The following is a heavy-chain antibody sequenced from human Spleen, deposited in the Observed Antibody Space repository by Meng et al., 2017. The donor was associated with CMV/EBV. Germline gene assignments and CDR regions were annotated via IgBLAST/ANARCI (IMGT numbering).Heavy chain of an antibody. V-gene: IGHV3-74*01. CDR1: GFTFSSYW. Sequence: GESLKISCAASGFTFSSYWMHWVRQAPGKGLVWVSRINSDGSSTSYADSVKGRFTISRDNSKNTMYLQVNRLRDEDTAVYYCARGSSSWLDDGSDIWGQGTMVTVSS. D-gene: IGHD6-13*01. CDR3: ARGSSSWLDDGSDI. J-gene: IGHJ3*02. CDR2: INSDGSST.